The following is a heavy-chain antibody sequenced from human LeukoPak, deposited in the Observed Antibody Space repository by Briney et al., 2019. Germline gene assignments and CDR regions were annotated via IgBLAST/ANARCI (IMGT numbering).Heavy chain of an antibody. CDR1: GFTFSSYT. J-gene: IGHJ3*02. D-gene: IGHD4-17*01. CDR2: ISSSII. Sequence: GGSLRLSCAASGFTFSSYTMNWVRQAPGKGLEWVSYISSSIIYYADSVKGRFTISRDNAKNSLYLQMNSLRDEDTAVYYCARDYAYAFDIWGQGTMVTVSS. CDR3: ARDYAYAFDI. V-gene: IGHV3-48*02.